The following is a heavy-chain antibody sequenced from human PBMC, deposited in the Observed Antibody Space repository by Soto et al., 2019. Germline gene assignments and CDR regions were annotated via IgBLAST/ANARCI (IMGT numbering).Heavy chain of an antibody. J-gene: IGHJ4*02. CDR3: ARSQTTVTSYDY. CDR2: IYHSGST. Sequence: PSESPSITCTVSGCSINSSSYSRSWIQQPPGKGLEWIGYIYHSGSTYYNPSLKSRVTISVDRSKNQFSLKLSSVTAADTAVYYCARSQTTVTSYDYWGQGTLVTVSS. D-gene: IGHD4-17*01. V-gene: IGHV4-30-2*01. CDR1: GCSINSSSYS.